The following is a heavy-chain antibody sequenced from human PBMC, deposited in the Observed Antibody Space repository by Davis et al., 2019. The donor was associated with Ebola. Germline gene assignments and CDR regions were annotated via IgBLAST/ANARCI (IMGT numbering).Heavy chain of an antibody. Sequence: MPSETLSLTCTVSGGSISSSSYYWGWIRQPPGKGLEWIGSIYYSGSTYYNPSLKSRVTISVDTSKNQFSLKLSSVTAADTAVYYCAREMISGSYFDYWGQGTLVTVSS. D-gene: IGHD3-16*01. CDR2: IYYSGST. CDR1: GGSISSSSYY. CDR3: AREMISGSYFDY. J-gene: IGHJ4*02. V-gene: IGHV4-39*02.